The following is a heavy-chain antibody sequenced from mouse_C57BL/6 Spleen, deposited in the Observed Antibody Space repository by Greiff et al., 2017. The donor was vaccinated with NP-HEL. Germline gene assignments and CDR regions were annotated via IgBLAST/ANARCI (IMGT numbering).Heavy chain of an antibody. CDR2: IDPENGDT. CDR3: TTGPDYGGFDY. J-gene: IGHJ2*01. CDR1: GFNIKDDY. Sequence: VHVKQSGAELVRPGASVKLSCTASGFNIKDDYMHWVKQRPEQGLEWIGWIDPENGDTEYASKFQGKATITADTSSNTAYLQLSSLTSEDTAVYYCTTGPDYGGFDYWGQGTTLTVSS. V-gene: IGHV14-4*01. D-gene: IGHD2-4*01.